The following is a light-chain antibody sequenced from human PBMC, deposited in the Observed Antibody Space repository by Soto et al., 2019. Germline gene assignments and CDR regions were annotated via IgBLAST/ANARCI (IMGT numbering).Light chain of an antibody. CDR3: QQYGSSLFT. J-gene: IGKJ3*01. Sequence: EIVLTQSPGTLSLSPGERATLSCRASQSVSSSYLVWYQQKPGQAPRLLIYGASSRATGIPDRFSGSGSGTDFTLTISRLEPEDFVVYYCQQYGSSLFTFGPGTKVDIK. CDR1: QSVSSSY. CDR2: GAS. V-gene: IGKV3-20*01.